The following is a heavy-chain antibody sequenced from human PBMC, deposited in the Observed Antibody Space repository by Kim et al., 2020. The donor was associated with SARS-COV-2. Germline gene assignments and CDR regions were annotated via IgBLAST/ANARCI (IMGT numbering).Heavy chain of an antibody. V-gene: IGHV3-11*05. CDR3: ARDGIRGTYYYYGMDG. D-gene: IGHD3-16*01. J-gene: IGHJ6*02. Sequence: SVKGRFTISRDNAKNSLYLQMNSLRAEDTAVYYCARDGIRGTYYYYGMDGWGQGTTVTVSS.